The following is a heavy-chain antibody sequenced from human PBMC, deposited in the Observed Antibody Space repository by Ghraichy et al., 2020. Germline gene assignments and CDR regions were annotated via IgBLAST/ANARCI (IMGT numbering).Heavy chain of an antibody. Sequence: GGSLRLSCAASGFTFSTYAMSWVRQAPGKGLDWVSSISDSGTNTYYADSVKGRFTVSRDNSKNTLYLQVNSLRAEDTALYYCAKKAILATPGNYFDCWGQGTLVTVSS. CDR2: ISDSGTNT. J-gene: IGHJ4*02. V-gene: IGHV3-23*01. D-gene: IGHD5-12*01. CDR3: AKKAILATPGNYFDC. CDR1: GFTFSTYA.